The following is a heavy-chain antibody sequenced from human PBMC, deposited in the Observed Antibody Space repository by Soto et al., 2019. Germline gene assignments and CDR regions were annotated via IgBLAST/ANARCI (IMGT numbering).Heavy chain of an antibody. CDR2: IWYDGSNK. V-gene: IGHV3-33*01. Sequence: QVQLVESGGGVVQPGRSLRLSCAASGFTFSSYGMHWVRQAPGKGLEWVAVIWYDGSNKYYADSVKGRFTISRDNSKNTLYLQMTSLRAEDTAVYYCARDIDYVWGSYRLANYYYGMDVWGQGTTVTVSS. J-gene: IGHJ6*02. CDR1: GFTFSSYG. D-gene: IGHD3-16*02. CDR3: ARDIDYVWGSYRLANYYYGMDV.